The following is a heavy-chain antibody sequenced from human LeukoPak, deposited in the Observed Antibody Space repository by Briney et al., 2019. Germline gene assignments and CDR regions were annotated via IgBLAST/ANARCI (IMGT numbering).Heavy chain of an antibody. CDR3: ARVAAAGYYYYYMDV. CDR1: GYTFTGYY. J-gene: IGHJ6*03. CDR2: INPNSGGT. D-gene: IGHD6-13*01. Sequence: ASVKVSCKASGYTFTGYYMHWVRQAPGQGLEWMGWINPNSGGTNYAQKFQGRVTMTRDTSTSTAYMELSRLRSDDTAVYYCARVAAAGYYYYYMDVWGKGTTVTVSS. V-gene: IGHV1-2*02.